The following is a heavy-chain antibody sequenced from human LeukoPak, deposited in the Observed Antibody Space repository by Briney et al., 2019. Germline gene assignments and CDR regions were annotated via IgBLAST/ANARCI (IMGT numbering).Heavy chain of an antibody. CDR3: ARLFDGIIDY. V-gene: IGHV4-59*01. Sequence: SETLSLTCTVSGGSISSYYWSWIRQPPGEGLEWIGYIYYSGSTNYNPSLKSRVTISVDTSKNQFSLKLSSVTAADTAVYYCARLFDGIIDYWGQGTLVTVSS. D-gene: IGHD1-14*01. CDR1: GGSISSYY. J-gene: IGHJ4*02. CDR2: IYYSGST.